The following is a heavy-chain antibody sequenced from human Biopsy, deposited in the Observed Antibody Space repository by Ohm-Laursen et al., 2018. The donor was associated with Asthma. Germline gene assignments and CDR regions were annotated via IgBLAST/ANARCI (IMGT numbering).Heavy chain of an antibody. CDR2: IDQSGYT. J-gene: IGHJ5*02. CDR1: GGYLTGHY. V-gene: IGHV4-34*01. D-gene: IGHD1-20*01. CDR3: ARAAITGIRGWFDP. Sequence: SDTLSLTCTVYGGYLTGHYWNWIRQPPGKGLEWIGEIDQSGYTNYNPSLKSRVTILADTSKNQFHLNLSSVTAAGTAVYFCARAAITGIRGWFDPWGQGTQVTVSS.